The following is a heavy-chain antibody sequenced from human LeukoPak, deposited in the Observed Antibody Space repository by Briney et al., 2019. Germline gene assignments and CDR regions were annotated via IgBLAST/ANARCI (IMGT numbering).Heavy chain of an antibody. Sequence: GESLKISCKGYGYSFSDYSIGWVGQMPGKGLELLGIIFPGDSDIKYSPSFQGQVAISADRSISTAYLQWSRLKASETARYYCARYGLEGCTGGRCYWSFYYYCMDVWGLGTTVTVSS. CDR1: GYSFSDYS. CDR2: IFPGDSDI. CDR3: ARYGLEGCTGGRCYWSFYYYCMDV. D-gene: IGHD2-15*01. V-gene: IGHV5-51*01. J-gene: IGHJ6*02.